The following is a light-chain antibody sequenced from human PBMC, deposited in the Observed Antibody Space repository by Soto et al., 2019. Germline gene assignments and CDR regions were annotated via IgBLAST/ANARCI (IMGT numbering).Light chain of an antibody. V-gene: IGKV1-6*01. J-gene: IGKJ1*01. Sequence: AIQMTQSPSSLSASVGDRVSITCRASQGIRNDLGWYQQKPGKAPKLLIYAASSLQSGVPSRFSGSGSGTDSTLTISSLQPEDFATYYCLQDYNYPRTFGQGTKVDIK. CDR2: AAS. CDR1: QGIRND. CDR3: LQDYNYPRT.